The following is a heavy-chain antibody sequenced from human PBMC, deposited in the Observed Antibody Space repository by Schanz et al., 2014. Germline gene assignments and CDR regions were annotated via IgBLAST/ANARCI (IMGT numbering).Heavy chain of an antibody. CDR3: AKDDTQVNGMDV. CDR1: GFTFSSYG. J-gene: IGHJ6*02. V-gene: IGHV3-30*02. CDR2: IRFDGSDK. Sequence: QVQLVESGGGVVQPGGSLRLSCAASGFTFSSYGMHWVRQAPGKGLEWVTFIRFDGSDKYYADSVKGRFSVSRDNSKNTLYLQMNSLRADDTAVYYCAKDDTQVNGMDVWGQGTTVTVSS.